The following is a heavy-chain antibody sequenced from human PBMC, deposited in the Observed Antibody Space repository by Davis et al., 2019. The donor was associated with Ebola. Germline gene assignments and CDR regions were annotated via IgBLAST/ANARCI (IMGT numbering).Heavy chain of an antibody. CDR1: GGSVSSGGYY. CDR3: ARHVLLWFGELFAYYYGMDV. Sequence: SETLSLTCTVSGGSVSSGGYYWSWIRQPPGKGLEWIAYIGDSGSTKYSPSLKSRVTISVDTSKNQFSLKLSSVTAADTAVYYCARHVLLWFGELFAYYYGMDVWGQGTTVTVSS. D-gene: IGHD3-10*01. CDR2: IGDSGST. J-gene: IGHJ6*02. V-gene: IGHV4-61*08.